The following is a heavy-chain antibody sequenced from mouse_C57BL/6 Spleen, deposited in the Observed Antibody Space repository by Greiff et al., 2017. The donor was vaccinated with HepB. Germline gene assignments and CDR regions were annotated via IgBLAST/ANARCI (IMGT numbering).Heavy chain of an antibody. CDR2: IDPETGGT. CDR1: GYTFTDYE. J-gene: IGHJ4*01. Sequence: QVQLQQSGAELVRPGASVTLSCKASGYTFTDYEMHWVKQTPVHGLEWIGAIDPETGGTAYNQKFKGKAILTADKSSSTAYMELRSLTSEDSAVYYCTRSPYGSRGYYAMDYWGQGTSVTVSS. D-gene: IGHD1-1*01. CDR3: TRSPYGSRGYYAMDY. V-gene: IGHV1-15*01.